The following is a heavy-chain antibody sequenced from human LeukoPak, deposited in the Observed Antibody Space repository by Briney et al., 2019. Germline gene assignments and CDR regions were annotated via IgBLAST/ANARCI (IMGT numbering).Heavy chain of an antibody. Sequence: SETLSLTCTVSGGSISNYYWSWIRQPPGKGLEGIGDIYYSETTNYNPSLKSRVTISVDTSKNQFSLKLSSVTAADTAVYYCARSFGTSGYYSSTLRPHFDYWGQGTLVTVSS. D-gene: IGHD3-22*01. J-gene: IGHJ4*02. CDR2: IYYSETT. V-gene: IGHV4-59*01. CDR3: ARSFGTSGYYSSTLRPHFDY. CDR1: GGSISNYY.